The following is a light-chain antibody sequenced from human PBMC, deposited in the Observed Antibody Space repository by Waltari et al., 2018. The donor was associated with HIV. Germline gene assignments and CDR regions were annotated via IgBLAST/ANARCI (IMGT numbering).Light chain of an antibody. CDR3: VLYMGRGISL. J-gene: IGLJ2*01. CDR1: SGSVSTSFY. Sequence: QTVVTQEPSFSVSPGGTVTLTCGLSSGSVSTSFYPSWYQRTPGQAPRTRIYSTNTRPSGVPDRFSGSILGNKAALTITGAQADDEADYYCVLYMGRGISLFGGGTKLTVL. V-gene: IGLV8-61*01. CDR2: STN.